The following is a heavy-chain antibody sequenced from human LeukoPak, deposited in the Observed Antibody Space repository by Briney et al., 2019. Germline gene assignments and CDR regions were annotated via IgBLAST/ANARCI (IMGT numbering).Heavy chain of an antibody. CDR3: AGGSGSYHVDY. D-gene: IGHD3-10*01. CDR2: IVVGSGDT. V-gene: IGHV1-58*01. J-gene: IGHJ4*02. CDR1: GFTFTSSA. Sequence: SVKVSCKASGFTFTSSAVQWVRQARGQRLEWIGWIVVGSGDTNYAQKFQERVTITRDMSTSTAYMELSSLRSEDTAVYYCAGGSGSYHVDYWGQGTLVTVSS.